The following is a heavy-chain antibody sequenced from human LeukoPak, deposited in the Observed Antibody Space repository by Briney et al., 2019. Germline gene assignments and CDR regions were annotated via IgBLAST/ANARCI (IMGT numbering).Heavy chain of an antibody. V-gene: IGHV3-30*02. CDR1: GFILSSYA. CDR2: TQHDGDDK. CDR3: AKDVSGPHLIVVVPAAFDY. Sequence: GGSLRLSCAASGFILSSYAMHWVRQAPGKGLEWVAFTQHDGDDKYYADSVKGRFTISRGNSKNTLYLQMNSLRAEDTAVYYCAKDVSGPHLIVVVPAAFDYWGQGTLVTVSS. D-gene: IGHD2-2*01. J-gene: IGHJ4*02.